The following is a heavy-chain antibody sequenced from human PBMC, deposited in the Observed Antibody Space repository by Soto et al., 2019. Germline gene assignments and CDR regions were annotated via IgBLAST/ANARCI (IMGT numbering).Heavy chain of an antibody. D-gene: IGHD2-8*01. CDR1: GGSISAYH. Sequence: QVQLQESGPGLVKPSETLSLSCTVSGGSISAYHWTWTRQPPGGGLQLICMLYDSGSTTYNPSLTSRRSISAETSTNSFSLRLTSVSAADTAVYYFARLGYCATGVCYRKWGQGTLVTVSS. CDR2: LYDSGST. CDR3: ARLGYCATGVCYRK. V-gene: IGHV4-59*08. J-gene: IGHJ4*02.